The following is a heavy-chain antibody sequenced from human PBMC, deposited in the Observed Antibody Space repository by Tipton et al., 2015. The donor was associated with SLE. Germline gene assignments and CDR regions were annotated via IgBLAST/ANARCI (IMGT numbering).Heavy chain of an antibody. CDR2: IYHSGNT. CDR1: GGSISNYS. V-gene: IGHV4-4*08. CDR3: ARETEDTGWIHSRDYIYYYYYVDV. Sequence: TLSLTCTVSGGSISNYSWSWIRQPPGKGLEWIGSIYHSGNTYSNPSLKSRVTISVDTSKNQFSLELSPVTAADTAVYYCARETEDTGWIHSRDYIYYYYYVDVWGQGTTVTVSS. J-gene: IGHJ6*03. D-gene: IGHD6-19*01.